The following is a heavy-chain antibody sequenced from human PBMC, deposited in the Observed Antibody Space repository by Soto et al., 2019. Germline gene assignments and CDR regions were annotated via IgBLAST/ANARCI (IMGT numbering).Heavy chain of an antibody. Sequence: VQLVESGGVVVQPGGSLRLSCVVSGFTFSNFGMHWVRQAPGKRLEWVAVISYDGNYLSYADSVRGRLTVSRDNSKNTLYLQMDSLTAEDTAVYYCTKDTRYGDYEWGFDYWGQGTRVTVTS. CDR2: ISYDGNYL. V-gene: IGHV3-30*18. J-gene: IGHJ4*02. CDR3: TKDTRYGDYEWGFDY. CDR1: GFTFSNFG. D-gene: IGHD4-17*01.